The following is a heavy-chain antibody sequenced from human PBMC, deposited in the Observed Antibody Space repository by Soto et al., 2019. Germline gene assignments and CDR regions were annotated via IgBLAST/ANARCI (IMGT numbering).Heavy chain of an antibody. CDR3: ARRDIGWRFGTNNWFDP. CDR1: GYSFTSYW. CDR2: IDPSDSYT. D-gene: IGHD3-10*01. V-gene: IGHV5-10-1*01. Sequence: GESLKISCKGSGYSFTSYWISWVRQMPGKGLEWMGRIDPSDSYTNYSPSFQGHVTISADKSISTAYLQWSSLKASDTAMYYCARRDIGWRFGTNNWFDPWGQGTLVTVSS. J-gene: IGHJ5*02.